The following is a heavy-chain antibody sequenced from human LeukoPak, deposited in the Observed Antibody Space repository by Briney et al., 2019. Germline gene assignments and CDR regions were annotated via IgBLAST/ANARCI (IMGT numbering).Heavy chain of an antibody. CDR1: GFTFSSYS. V-gene: IGHV3-21*06. D-gene: IGHD3-9*01. CDR2: ISSSGSYI. CDR3: ATGALYDDILTGIDY. Sequence: TGGSLRLSCVASGFTFSSYSMNWVRQAPGKGLEWVSSISSSGSYIYYADSVKGRFTISRDNAKNSMYLQMNSLRAEDTAVYYCATGALYDDILTGIDYWGQGTLVTVSP. J-gene: IGHJ4*02.